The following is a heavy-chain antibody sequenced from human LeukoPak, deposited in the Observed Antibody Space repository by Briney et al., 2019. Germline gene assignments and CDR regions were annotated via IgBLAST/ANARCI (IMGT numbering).Heavy chain of an antibody. CDR3: ARGLSGGFDY. Sequence: SQTLSLTCAISGDSVSRNSAAWSWIRQSPSRGLEWLGRTYYRSKWYNDYDISVRGRITINPDTSENQFSLHLNSMTPEDTAVYYCARGLSGGFDYWGQGTLVTVSS. CDR2: TYYRSKWYN. J-gene: IGHJ4*02. V-gene: IGHV6-1*01. D-gene: IGHD6-19*01. CDR1: GDSVSRNSAA.